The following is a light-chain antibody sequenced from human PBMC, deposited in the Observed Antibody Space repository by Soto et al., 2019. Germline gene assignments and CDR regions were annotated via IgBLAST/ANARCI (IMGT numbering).Light chain of an antibody. J-gene: IGKJ4*01. CDR3: QQYNSYSPLT. Sequence: DIHITHSPSTLPASVGDRVTITCRANQSICTWLAWYQQKPGKAPNLLIYKASRLETGVPSRFSGSGSGTEFTLTINFLQPDDFATYYCQQYNSYSPLTFGGGTKVDNK. V-gene: IGKV1-5*03. CDR2: KAS. CDR1: QSICTW.